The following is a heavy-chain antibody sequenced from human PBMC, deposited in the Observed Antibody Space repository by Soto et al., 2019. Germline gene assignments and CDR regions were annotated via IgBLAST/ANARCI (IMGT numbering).Heavy chain of an antibody. CDR1: GYTFTGYY. CDR3: ARENRGGYGDYFGMDV. CDR2: INPNSGGT. J-gene: IGHJ6*02. Sequence: QVQLVQSGAEVKKPGASVKVSCKASGYTFTGYYMHWVRQAPGQGLEWMGWINPNSGGTNYAQKFQGWVTMTRDTSISTAYMELSRLRSDDTAVYYCARENRGGYGDYFGMDVWGQGTTVTVSS. D-gene: IGHD4-17*01. V-gene: IGHV1-2*04.